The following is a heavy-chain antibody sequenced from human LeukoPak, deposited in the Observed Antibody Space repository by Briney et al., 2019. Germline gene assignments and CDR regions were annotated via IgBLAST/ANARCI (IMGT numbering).Heavy chain of an antibody. CDR2: IKQDGSEK. V-gene: IGHV3-7*01. J-gene: IGHJ6*03. CDR3: ARRKYHYDSSGYYFDYYYMDV. D-gene: IGHD3-22*01. CDR1: GFTFSSYW. Sequence: PGGSLRLSCAASGFTFSSYWMSWVRQAPGKGLEWVANIKQDGSEKYYVDSVKGRFTISRDNAKNSLYLQMNSLRAEDTAVYYCARRKYHYDSSGYYFDYYYMDVWGKGTTVTVSS.